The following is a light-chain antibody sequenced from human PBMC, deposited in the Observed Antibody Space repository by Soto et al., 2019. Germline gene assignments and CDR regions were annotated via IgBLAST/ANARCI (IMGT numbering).Light chain of an antibody. Sequence: EIVLTQSPATLSLFPGERATLSCRASQSVDTFLAWYQQKPGRTPRLLIYDTSNRATGIPPRFSGTGSGTDFTLTISRLEPEDFAVYYCQVRTDWPPFMYSFGQGTKLEVK. CDR2: DTS. CDR1: QSVDTF. V-gene: IGKV3-11*01. J-gene: IGKJ2*01. CDR3: QVRTDWPPFMYS.